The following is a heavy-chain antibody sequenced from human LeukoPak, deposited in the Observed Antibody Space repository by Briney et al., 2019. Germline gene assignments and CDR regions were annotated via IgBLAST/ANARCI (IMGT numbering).Heavy chain of an antibody. V-gene: IGHV3-30*02. Sequence: GGSLRLSCAASGFTFSSYGMHWVRQAPGKGLEWVAFIRYDGSNKYYADSVKGRFTISRDNSKNTLYLQMNSLRAEDTAVYYCANPPFQYDSDPEYFDYWGRGTLVTVSS. CDR3: ANPPFQYDSDPEYFDY. D-gene: IGHD3-3*01. CDR2: IRYDGSNK. CDR1: GFTFSSYG. J-gene: IGHJ4*02.